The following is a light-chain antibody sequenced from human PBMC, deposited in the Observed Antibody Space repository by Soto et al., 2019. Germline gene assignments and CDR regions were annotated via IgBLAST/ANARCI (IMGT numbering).Light chain of an antibody. J-gene: IGKJ1*01. CDR3: QQYGSSGT. Sequence: EIVMTQSPGTLSVSPGERVTLSCRASQDIRSSLAWYQQKPGQAPRLLIYGASSRATGIPDRFSGSGSGTDFTLTISRLEPEDFAVYYCQQYGSSGTFGQGTKVDIK. CDR1: QDIRSS. V-gene: IGKV3-20*01. CDR2: GAS.